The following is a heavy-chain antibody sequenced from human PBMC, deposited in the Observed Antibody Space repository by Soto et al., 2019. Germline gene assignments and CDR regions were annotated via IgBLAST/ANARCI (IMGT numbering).Heavy chain of an antibody. V-gene: IGHV1-69*02. D-gene: IGHD2-15*01. CDR1: GGTFSSYT. J-gene: IGHJ4*02. CDR2: IISILGIA. Sequence: QVQLVQSGAEVKKPGSSVKVSCKASGGTFSSYTISWVRQAPGQGLEWMGRIISILGIANYAQKFQGRVTITADKSTSTAYMELSSLRSEDTAVYYCAAQGRRKALVAATPPFDYWGQGTLVTVSS. CDR3: AAQGRRKALVAATPPFDY.